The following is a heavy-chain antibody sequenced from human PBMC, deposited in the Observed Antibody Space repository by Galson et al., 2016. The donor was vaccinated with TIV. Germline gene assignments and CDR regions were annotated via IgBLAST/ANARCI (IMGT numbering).Heavy chain of an antibody. Sequence: SVKVSCKASGYTFSSYDINWVRQATGQGLEWVGWMNPSNGNTGLAQNFQGRVTMTRDTSMNTAYMELRSLRSDDTAVYYCPRDRSIAAPRDMDVWGQGTAVTVSS. CDR1: GYTFSSYD. CDR3: PRDRSIAAPRDMDV. D-gene: IGHD6-6*01. J-gene: IGHJ6*02. CDR2: MNPSNGNT. V-gene: IGHV1-8*01.